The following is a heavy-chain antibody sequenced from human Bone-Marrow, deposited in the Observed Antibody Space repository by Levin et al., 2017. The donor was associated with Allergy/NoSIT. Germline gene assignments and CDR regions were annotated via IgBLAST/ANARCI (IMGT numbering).Heavy chain of an antibody. Sequence: SETLSLTCTVSGGSISSYYWSWIRQPPGKGLEWIGYIFYSGTTNYNPSLKSRVTISVDTSKNQFSLKLSSVTAADTAVYYCVRSSRDGYAYFDCWGQGTLVTVSS. V-gene: IGHV4-59*01. J-gene: IGHJ4*02. CDR1: GGSISSYY. CDR3: VRSSRDGYAYFDC. D-gene: IGHD5-24*01. CDR2: IFYSGTT.